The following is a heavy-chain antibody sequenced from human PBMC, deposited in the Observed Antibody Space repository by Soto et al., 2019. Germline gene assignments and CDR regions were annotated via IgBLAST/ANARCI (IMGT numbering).Heavy chain of an antibody. Sequence: PGGSLRLSCAASGFTFSSYSMNWVRQAPGKGLEWVSSISSSSSYIYYADSVKGRFTISRDNAKNSLYLQMNSLRAEDTAVYYCARDLSSDTYYYYGMDVWGQGTAVTVSS. CDR2: ISSSSSYI. J-gene: IGHJ6*02. CDR3: ARDLSSDTYYYYGMDV. CDR1: GFTFSSYS. V-gene: IGHV3-21*01. D-gene: IGHD3-16*02.